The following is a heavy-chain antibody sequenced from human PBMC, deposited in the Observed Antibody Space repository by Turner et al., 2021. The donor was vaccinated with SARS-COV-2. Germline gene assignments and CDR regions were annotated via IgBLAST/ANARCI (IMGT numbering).Heavy chain of an antibody. CDR2: IYYSGSA. CDR1: GGSISSSSYY. CDR3: ARLMDTAMDYYGTDV. J-gene: IGHJ6*02. V-gene: IGHV4-39*01. D-gene: IGHD5-18*01. Sequence: QLQLQESGPGLVKPSETLSLTCTVPGGSISSSSYYWGWIRQPPGKGLAWIGNIYYSGSAYYNPSLKSRVTISVDPSKNQFSLKLTSVTAADTAVYYCARLMDTAMDYYGTDVWGQGTTVTVSS.